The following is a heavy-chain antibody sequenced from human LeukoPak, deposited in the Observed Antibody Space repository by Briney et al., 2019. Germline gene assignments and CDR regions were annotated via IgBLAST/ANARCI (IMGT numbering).Heavy chain of an antibody. Sequence: SETLSLTCSVSGDSITTYYWSWIRQPPGKGLEWIGYMYSGGSTKYSPSLKSRITISVDTSKNQFFLRLNSVTAADTAVYYCARDLGYSTWGRPKWVVPWGQGILVTVSS. J-gene: IGHJ5*02. CDR2: MYSGGST. D-gene: IGHD3-16*01. CDR1: GDSITTYY. V-gene: IGHV4-59*01. CDR3: ARDLGYSTWGRPKWVVP.